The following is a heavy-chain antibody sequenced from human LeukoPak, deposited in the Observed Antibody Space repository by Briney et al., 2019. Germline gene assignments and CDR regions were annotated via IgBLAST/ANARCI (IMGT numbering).Heavy chain of an antibody. CDR3: AREAREQWLVTELRFDY. Sequence: PSQTLSLTCTVSGGSLSSSDTYYWSWLPQPAGKGLEWIGRTYTSGSPNSTPSIKSRVTMSVDTSKNQFSLKLSSVTAADTAGYYCAREAREQWLVTELRFDYWGQGTLVTVSS. CDR2: TYTSGSP. J-gene: IGHJ4*02. V-gene: IGHV4-61*02. CDR1: GGSLSSSDTYY. D-gene: IGHD6-19*01.